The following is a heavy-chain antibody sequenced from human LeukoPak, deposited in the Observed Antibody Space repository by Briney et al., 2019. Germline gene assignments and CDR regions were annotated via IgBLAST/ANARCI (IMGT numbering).Heavy chain of an antibody. D-gene: IGHD2-2*01. CDR2: INPNSGGT. CDR1: GYTFTGYY. Sequence: GASVKVSCKASGYTFTGYYMHWVRQAPGQGLEWMGWINPNSGGTNYAQKFQGRVTMTRDTSISTAYMELSRLRSDDTAVYYCARVRCSSTSCSFDYWGQGTLVTVSS. J-gene: IGHJ4*02. CDR3: ARVRCSSTSCSFDY. V-gene: IGHV1-2*02.